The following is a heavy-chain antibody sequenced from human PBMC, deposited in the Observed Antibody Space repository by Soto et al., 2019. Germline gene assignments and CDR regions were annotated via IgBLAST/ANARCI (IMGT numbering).Heavy chain of an antibody. CDR2: ISASSSSI. D-gene: IGHD1-20*01. J-gene: IGHJ3*02. CDR3: VRDAYNRDAFDI. Sequence: DVQLVESGGGLVKPGGSLRLSCAASGLNFITFSMNWVRQAPGKGLGWVSSISASSSSIYYAESVKGRFTVSRDNAKNSLYLQMNSLTAEDTALYYCVRDAYNRDAFDIWGQGTTVTVSS. CDR1: GLNFITFS. V-gene: IGHV3-21*01.